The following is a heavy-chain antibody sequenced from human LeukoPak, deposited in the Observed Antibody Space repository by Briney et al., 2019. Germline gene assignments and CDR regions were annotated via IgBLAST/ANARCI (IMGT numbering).Heavy chain of an antibody. J-gene: IGHJ3*02. CDR2: IYYSGST. D-gene: IGHD1-14*01. CDR3: ARYRNEALFAFDI. CDR1: GGSISNYY. Sequence: SETLFLTCTVSGGSISNYYWSWIRQPPGKGLEWIGYIYYSGSTNYNPSLMSRVTISVDTSKTQFSLKLNSVTAADTAVYYCARYRNEALFAFDIWGQGTMVTVSS. V-gene: IGHV4-59*01.